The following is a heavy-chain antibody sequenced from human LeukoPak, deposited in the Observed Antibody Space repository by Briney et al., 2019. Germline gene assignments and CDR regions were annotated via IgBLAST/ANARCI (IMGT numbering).Heavy chain of an antibody. Sequence: PSETLSLTCTVSGGSISSSTYYWGWIRQPPGKGLEWLGSIYYSGNTYHNPSLKSRLTISVDTSKNQFSLKLSSVTAADTAVYYCARQGYSSSWYPWFDPWGQGTLVTVSS. D-gene: IGHD6-13*01. V-gene: IGHV4-39*01. CDR1: GGSISSSTYY. CDR2: IYYSGNT. J-gene: IGHJ5*02. CDR3: ARQGYSSSWYPWFDP.